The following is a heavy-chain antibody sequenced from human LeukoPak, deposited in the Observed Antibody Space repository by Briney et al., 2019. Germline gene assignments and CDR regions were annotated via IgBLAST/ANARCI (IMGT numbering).Heavy chain of an antibody. Sequence: NTSETLSLTCTVSGGSISSYYWSWIRQPPGKGLEWIGYIYYSGSTNYNPSLKSRVTISVDTSKNQFSLKLSSVTAADTAVYYCARNTGGYYDSSGYYFDYWGQGTLVTVSS. J-gene: IGHJ4*02. CDR1: GGSISSYY. CDR3: ARNTGGYYDSSGYYFDY. V-gene: IGHV4-59*01. D-gene: IGHD3-22*01. CDR2: IYYSGST.